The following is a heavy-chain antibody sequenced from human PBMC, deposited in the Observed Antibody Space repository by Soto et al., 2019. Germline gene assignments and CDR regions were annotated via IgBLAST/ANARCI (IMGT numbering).Heavy chain of an antibody. V-gene: IGHV3-30*18. J-gene: IGHJ4*02. D-gene: IGHD2-2*01. CDR3: AKDPRPAAMLGHFDH. CDR1: GFTFSSYG. CDR2: ISFDGGNK. Sequence: QVQFVESGGGVVQPGRSLRLTCAASGFTFSSYGMHWVRQAPGKGLEWVAVISFDGGNKYYADSVKGRFTISRDNSKNTLYLQMNSLRPEDTAVYYCAKDPRPAAMLGHFDHWAQGTLVTVSS.